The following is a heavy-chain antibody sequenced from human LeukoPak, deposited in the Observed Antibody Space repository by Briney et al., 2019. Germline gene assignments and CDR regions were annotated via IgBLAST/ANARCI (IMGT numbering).Heavy chain of an antibody. CDR2: INSDGSST. J-gene: IGHJ4*02. CDR1: GFTFSSYW. D-gene: IGHD5-18*01. Sequence: GGSLRLSCAASGFTFSSYWMHWVRQAPGKGLVWVSRINSDGSSTSYADSVKGRFTISRDNSKNTLYLQMNSLRAEDTAVYYCAKAWRGLWLDDWGQGTLVTVSS. CDR3: AKAWRGLWLDD. V-gene: IGHV3-74*01.